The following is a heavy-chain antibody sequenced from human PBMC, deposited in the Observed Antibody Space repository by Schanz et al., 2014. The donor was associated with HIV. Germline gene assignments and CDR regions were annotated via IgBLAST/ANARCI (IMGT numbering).Heavy chain of an antibody. CDR2: ISFDGSNK. V-gene: IGHV3-30-3*02. J-gene: IGHJ4*02. Sequence: QVQMVESGGGVVQPGRSLRLSCAASGFTLSNSAMHWVRQAPGKGLEWVAIISFDGSNKYYADSVKGRFTISRDNSKNTLYLQMNSLRVEDTAVYYCANEEVPNDYWGQGTLVTVSS. CDR1: GFTLSNSA. CDR3: ANEEVPNDY.